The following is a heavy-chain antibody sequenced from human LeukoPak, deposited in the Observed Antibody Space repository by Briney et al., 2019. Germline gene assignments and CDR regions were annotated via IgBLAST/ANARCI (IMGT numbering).Heavy chain of an antibody. J-gene: IGHJ4*02. Sequence: SETLSLTCAVYGGSFSGYYWSWIRQPPGKGLEWIGETNHSGSTNYNPSLKSRVTISVDTSKNQLSLKLSTVTAADTALYYCARHGEYYFDYWGQGTLVTVSS. CDR2: TNHSGST. CDR1: GGSFSGYY. D-gene: IGHD3-10*01. CDR3: ARHGEYYFDY. V-gene: IGHV4-34*01.